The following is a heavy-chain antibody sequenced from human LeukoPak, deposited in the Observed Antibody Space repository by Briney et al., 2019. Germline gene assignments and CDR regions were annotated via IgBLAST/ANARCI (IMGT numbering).Heavy chain of an antibody. CDR3: ATPEGWRQDIDY. CDR1: GFTFSSYA. Sequence: GGSLRLSCAASGFTFSSYAMHWVRQAPGKGLEWVAVISYDGSNKYYADSVKGRFTISRDNSKNTLYLQMNSLRAEDTAVYYCATPEGWRQDIDYWGQGTLVTVSS. D-gene: IGHD2-15*01. CDR2: ISYDGSNK. J-gene: IGHJ4*02. V-gene: IGHV3-30-3*01.